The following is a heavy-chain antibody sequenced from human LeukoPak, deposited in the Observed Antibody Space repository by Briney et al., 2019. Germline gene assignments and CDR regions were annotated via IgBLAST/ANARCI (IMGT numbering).Heavy chain of an antibody. CDR3: ATDIAAAGPNACDY. J-gene: IGHJ4*02. Sequence: ASVKLSCTASGYTFTSYGISWVREAPGQGLEWMGWIRAYNSHTNYPQKLQGTLTMTTDASTSTAYMELRSLISDDTAVYYCATDIAAAGPNACDYWGQGTLVTVPS. V-gene: IGHV1-18*01. D-gene: IGHD6-13*01. CDR1: GYTFTSYG. CDR2: IRAYNSHT.